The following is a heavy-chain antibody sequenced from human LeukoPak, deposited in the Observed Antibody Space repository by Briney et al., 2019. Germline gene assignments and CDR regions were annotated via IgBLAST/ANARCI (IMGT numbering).Heavy chain of an antibody. Sequence: VASVKVSCKASGGTFSSYAISWVRQAPGQGLEWMGWISAYNGNTNYAQKLQGRVTMTTDTSTSTAYMELRSLRSDDTAVYYCARLAGMVYAPFDYWGQGTLVTVSS. CDR1: GGTFSSYA. J-gene: IGHJ4*02. V-gene: IGHV1-18*01. CDR2: ISAYNGNT. D-gene: IGHD2-8*01. CDR3: ARLAGMVYAPFDY.